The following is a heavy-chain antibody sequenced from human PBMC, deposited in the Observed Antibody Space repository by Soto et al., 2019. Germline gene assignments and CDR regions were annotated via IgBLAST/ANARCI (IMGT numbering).Heavy chain of an antibody. CDR2: ITSSGGST. CDR1: GLTFSNYA. J-gene: IGHJ4*02. V-gene: IGHV3-23*01. Sequence: EVQLLESGGGLVQPGGSLRLSCAASGLTFSNYAMSWVRQAPGKGLEWVSGITSSGGSTYYTDSVKGRFTVSRDNSKNTLYLQMNSLRAEETAVYCGVRYSNAWDLDYWGQGTLVTVSS. D-gene: IGHD6-19*01. CDR3: VRYSNAWDLDY.